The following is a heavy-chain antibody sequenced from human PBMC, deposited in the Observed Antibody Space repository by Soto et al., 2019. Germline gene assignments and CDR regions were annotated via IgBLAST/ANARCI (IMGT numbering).Heavy chain of an antibody. CDR3: ARSPRNYYALGSYSYFRH. Sequence: QVQLVQSGAEVKKPGASVKVSCKASGYTFTSYDISWVRQATGQGLEWMGWMNPNNGNTDYAPKFQGSVTMTMNTSIGTAYMELSSLRSEDTAVYYCARSPRNYYALGSYSYFRHWGQGTLVTVSS. V-gene: IGHV1-8*01. CDR2: MNPNNGNT. CDR1: GYTFTSYD. D-gene: IGHD3-10*01. J-gene: IGHJ1*01.